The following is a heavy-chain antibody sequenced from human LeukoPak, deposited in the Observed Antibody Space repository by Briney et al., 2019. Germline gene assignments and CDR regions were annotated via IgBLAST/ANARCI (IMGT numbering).Heavy chain of an antibody. J-gene: IGHJ5*02. V-gene: IGHV3-23*01. D-gene: IGHD3-22*01. Sequence: GGSLRLSCAASGFTFSSYAMGWVRQAPGKGLEWVSAISGSGGSTYYADSVKGRFTISRDNSKNTLYLQMNSLRDEDTAVYYCAKGPGVITLSFDPWGQGTLVTVSS. CDR2: ISGSGGST. CDR1: GFTFSSYA. CDR3: AKGPGVITLSFDP.